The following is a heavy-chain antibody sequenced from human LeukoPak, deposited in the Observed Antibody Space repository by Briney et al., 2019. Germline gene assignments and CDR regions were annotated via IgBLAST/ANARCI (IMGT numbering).Heavy chain of an antibody. D-gene: IGHD1-1*01. Sequence: SETLSLTCTVSGGSISSYYWSWIRQPPGKGLEWIGYIYYSGSTTYNPSLKSRVSISVDTSKNQFSLKLSSVTAADTALYYCARGVAGTGLGGAFDYWGQGTLVTVSS. J-gene: IGHJ4*02. CDR3: ARGVAGTGLGGAFDY. CDR2: IYYSGST. V-gene: IGHV4-59*01. CDR1: GGSISSYY.